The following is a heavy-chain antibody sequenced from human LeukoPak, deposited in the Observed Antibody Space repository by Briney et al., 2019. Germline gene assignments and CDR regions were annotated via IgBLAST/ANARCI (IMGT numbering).Heavy chain of an antibody. CDR1: GGSFSGYY. D-gene: IGHD3-10*01. J-gene: IGHJ1*01. CDR2: INHSGST. Sequence: PSETLSLTCAVYGGSFSGYYWSWIRQPPGKGLEWIGEINHSGSTNYNPSLKSRVTISVHTSKNQFSLKLSSVTAADTAVYYCAGGHLITMVRGVILYFQHWGQGTLVTVSS. V-gene: IGHV4-34*01. CDR3: AGGHLITMVRGVILYFQH.